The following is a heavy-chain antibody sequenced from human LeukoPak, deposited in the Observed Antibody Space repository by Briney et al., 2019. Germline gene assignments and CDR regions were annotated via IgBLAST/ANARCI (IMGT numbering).Heavy chain of an antibody. CDR3: ARGGIAARPFDY. CDR1: GGTFSSYA. J-gene: IGHJ4*02. Sequence: SVKVSCKASGGTFSSYAISWVRQAPGQGLEWMGGIIPIFGTANYAQKFQGRVTITTDGSTSTAYMELSSLRSEDTAVYYCARGGIAARPFDYWGQGTLVTVSS. V-gene: IGHV1-69*05. CDR2: IIPIFGTA. D-gene: IGHD6-6*01.